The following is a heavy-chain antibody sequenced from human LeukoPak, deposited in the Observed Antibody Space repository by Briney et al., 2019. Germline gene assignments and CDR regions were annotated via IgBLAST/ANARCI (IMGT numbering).Heavy chain of an antibody. CDR3: ARGEFDGGVYFDY. CDR2: VYHSGNT. Sequence: SGTLSLTCAVSGGSISSTYWWSWVRQPPGKGLEWIGGVYHSGNTNYNPSLKSRVTISVDKSKNQFSLKLSSVTAADTAMYYCARGEFDGGVYFDYWGQGTLVTVSS. CDR1: GGSISSTYW. J-gene: IGHJ4*02. V-gene: IGHV4-4*02. D-gene: IGHD3-16*01.